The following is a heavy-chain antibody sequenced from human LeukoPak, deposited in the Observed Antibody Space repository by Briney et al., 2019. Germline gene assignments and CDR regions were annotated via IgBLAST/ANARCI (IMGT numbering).Heavy chain of an antibody. CDR3: ARAPASGFLEWLYYYYGMDV. CDR2: INTNTGNP. V-gene: IGHV7-4-1*02. D-gene: IGHD3-3*01. CDR1: GYTFTSYA. Sequence: ASVKVSCKASGYTFTSYAMNWVRQAPGQGLEWMGWINTNTGNPTYAQGFTGRFVFSLDTSVSTAYLQISSLKAEDTAVYYCARAPASGFLEWLYYYYGMDVWGQGTTVTVSS. J-gene: IGHJ6*02.